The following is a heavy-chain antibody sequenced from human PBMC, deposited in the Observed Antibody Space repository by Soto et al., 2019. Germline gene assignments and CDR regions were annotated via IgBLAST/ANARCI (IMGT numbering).Heavy chain of an antibody. J-gene: IGHJ4*02. Sequence: QVQLVESGGGVVQPGRSLRLSCAASGFTFSSYGMHWVRQAPGKGLEWVAVISYDGSNKYYADSVKGRFTISRDNSKNTVDLQMNSLRAEDTAVYHCAKGYSYSVCDYWGQGTLVTVSS. D-gene: IGHD5-18*01. CDR3: AKGYSYSVCDY. CDR1: GFTFSSYG. CDR2: ISYDGSNK. V-gene: IGHV3-30*18.